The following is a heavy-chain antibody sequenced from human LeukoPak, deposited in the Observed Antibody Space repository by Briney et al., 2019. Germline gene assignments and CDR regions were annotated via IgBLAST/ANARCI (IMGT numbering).Heavy chain of an antibody. CDR1: GFTFSSYE. D-gene: IGHD7-27*01. CDR2: ISSSGSTI. V-gene: IGHV3-48*03. CDR3: ATPPHLGHYYYGMDV. Sequence: PGGSLRLSCAASGFTFSSYEMNWVRQAPGKGLEWVSYISSSGSTIYYADSVRGRFTISRDNAKNSLYLQMNSLRAEDTAVYHCATPPHLGHYYYGMDVWGQGTTVTVTS. J-gene: IGHJ6*02.